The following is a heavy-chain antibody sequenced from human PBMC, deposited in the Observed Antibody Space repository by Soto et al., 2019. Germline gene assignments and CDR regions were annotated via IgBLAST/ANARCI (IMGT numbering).Heavy chain of an antibody. D-gene: IGHD4-17*01. Sequence: PSETLSLTCTVSGGSISSSSYYWGWIRQPPGKGLGWMGSIYYSGSTYYNPSLKSRVTISVDTSKNQFSLKLSSVTAADTAVYYCASLTTVTLFFGVWGQGTKVTVSS. J-gene: IGHJ6*02. V-gene: IGHV4-39*01. CDR1: GGSISSSSYY. CDR2: IYYSGST. CDR3: ASLTTVTLFFGV.